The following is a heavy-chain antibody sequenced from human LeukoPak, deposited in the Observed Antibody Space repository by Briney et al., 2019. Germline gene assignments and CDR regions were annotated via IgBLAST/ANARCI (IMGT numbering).Heavy chain of an antibody. Sequence: ASVKVSCKASGYTFTGYYMHSVRQAPGQGREWMGWINPNSGGTNYAQKFQGWVTMTRDTSISTAYMELSRLRSDDTAVYYCASRVWANSSSWYDAAFDIWGQGTMVTVSS. V-gene: IGHV1-2*04. CDR2: INPNSGGT. J-gene: IGHJ3*02. CDR3: ASRVWANSSSWYDAAFDI. CDR1: GYTFTGYY. D-gene: IGHD6-13*01.